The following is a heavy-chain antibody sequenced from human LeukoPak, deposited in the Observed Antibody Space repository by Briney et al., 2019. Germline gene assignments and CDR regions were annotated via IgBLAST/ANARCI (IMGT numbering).Heavy chain of an antibody. CDR2: LYISGST. J-gene: IGHJ4*02. CDR1: GASISSYY. D-gene: IGHD3-10*01. V-gene: IGHV4-4*07. CDR3: ARDLSGSLYFDY. Sequence: SETLSLTCTVSGASISSYYYNWIRQTAGRGLEWIGRLYISGSTDYNPSLKSRVTVSVDTSNNQFSLNLNSVTAADTAVYFCARDLSGSLYFDYWGQGVLVTVSS.